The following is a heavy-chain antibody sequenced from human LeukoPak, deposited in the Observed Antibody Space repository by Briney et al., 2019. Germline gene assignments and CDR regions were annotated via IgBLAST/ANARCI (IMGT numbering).Heavy chain of an antibody. J-gene: IGHJ4*02. V-gene: IGHV3-30*18. Sequence: GRSLRLSCAASGFTFSSYGMHWVRQAPGKGLEWVAVISYDGSNKYYADSVKGRFTISRDNSKNTLYLQMNSLRAEDTAVYYCAKDLGGDCYSCPFDYWGQGTLVTVSS. D-gene: IGHD2-21*02. CDR3: AKDLGGDCYSCPFDY. CDR2: ISYDGSNK. CDR1: GFTFSSYG.